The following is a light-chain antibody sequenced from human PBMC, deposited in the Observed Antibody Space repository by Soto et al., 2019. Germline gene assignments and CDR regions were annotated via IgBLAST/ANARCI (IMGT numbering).Light chain of an antibody. CDR3: QKYNSAPLT. J-gene: IGKJ4*01. Sequence: EIVMTQSPGTLSVSPGETATLSCRASQVLGTNLAWYQQKPGQAPTLLIYGIYIPATGVPVRFTGSGSGTEFTLTITRLQPEDVATYYCQKYNSAPLTFGGGTKVDIK. V-gene: IGKV3-15*01. CDR1: QVLGTN. CDR2: GIY.